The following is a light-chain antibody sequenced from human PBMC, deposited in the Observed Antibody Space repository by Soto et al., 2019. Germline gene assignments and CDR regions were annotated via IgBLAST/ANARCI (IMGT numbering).Light chain of an antibody. CDR2: GAS. CDR1: QTVSRMY. Sequence: EIVLTQSPFTLSLSPGERATLSCRASQTVSRMYLSWFQQKPGQAPRLLIYGASNRATGIPDRFSGSGSGTDFTLTISRLEPEDFAVYYCQQYGSSGTFGQGTKVDI. V-gene: IGKV3-20*01. CDR3: QQYGSSGT. J-gene: IGKJ1*01.